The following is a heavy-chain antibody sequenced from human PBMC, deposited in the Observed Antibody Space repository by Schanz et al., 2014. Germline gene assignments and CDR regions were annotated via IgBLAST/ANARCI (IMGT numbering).Heavy chain of an antibody. V-gene: IGHV3-48*01. CDR3: ARDHTTESYYSAGPPIDY. J-gene: IGHJ4*02. Sequence: EVHLVESGGGLVQPGGFLRLSCAASGITFSSHSFNWVRQAPGKGLEWISYITYNGGTIYYADSVKGRFTISRDNAKNSLFLQMNSLRAEDTAVYYCARDHTTESYYSAGPPIDYWGQGTLLTVSS. D-gene: IGHD1-26*01. CDR2: ITYNGGTI. CDR1: GITFSSHS.